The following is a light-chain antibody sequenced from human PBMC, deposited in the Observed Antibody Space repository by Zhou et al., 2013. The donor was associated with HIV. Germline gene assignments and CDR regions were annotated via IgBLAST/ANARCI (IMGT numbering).Light chain of an antibody. CDR3: QQRNSWPLT. Sequence: ETLMTQSPATLSVSPGERATLSCRASQIVPSTYLTWYQQKPGQAPRLLIYGASTRATGIPARFSGSGSGTEFTLTISSLQSEDFAVYYCQQRNSWPLTFGGGTKVEIK. CDR2: GAS. V-gene: IGKV3-15*01. J-gene: IGKJ4*01. CDR1: QIVPSTY.